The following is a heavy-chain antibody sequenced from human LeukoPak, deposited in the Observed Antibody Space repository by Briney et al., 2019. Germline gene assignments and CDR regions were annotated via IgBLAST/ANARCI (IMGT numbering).Heavy chain of an antibody. CDR3: ARADWNYAYAFDI. Sequence: ASVEVSCKASGYTFTGYYMHWVRQAPGQGLEWMGWINPNSGGTNYAQKFQGRVTMTRDTSISTAYMELSRLRSDDTAVYYCARADWNYAYAFDIWGQGTMVTVSS. CDR2: INPNSGGT. J-gene: IGHJ3*02. V-gene: IGHV1-2*02. CDR1: GYTFTGYY. D-gene: IGHD1-7*01.